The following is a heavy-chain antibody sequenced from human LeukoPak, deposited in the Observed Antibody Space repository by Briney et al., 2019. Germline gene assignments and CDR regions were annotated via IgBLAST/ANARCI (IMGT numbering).Heavy chain of an antibody. V-gene: IGHV3-23*01. CDR3: SRDYGA. J-gene: IGHJ5*02. CDR1: GFALSRYA. Sequence: GGSLRLSCAASGFALSRYAMTWVRQAPGKGLGWVSAISGSGGSTYYADSVKGRFTISRDNVKNTVFLRMNSLRVEDTAVYYCSRDYGAWGQGTLVTVSS. D-gene: IGHD4/OR15-4a*01. CDR2: ISGSGGST.